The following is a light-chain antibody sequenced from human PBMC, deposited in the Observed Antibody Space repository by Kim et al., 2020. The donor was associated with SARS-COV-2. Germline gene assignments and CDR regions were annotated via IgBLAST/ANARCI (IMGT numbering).Light chain of an antibody. Sequence: PVETVNLTCTAKTNAGGRYTFVCWYQQEPGRALKLLIYATKGRPSGAPDRFSGSKSGGTAALTVSGLQTADDAEYYCRVYAGTRVVFGSGTQVTVL. V-gene: IGLV2-8*01. CDR3: RVYAGTRVV. J-gene: IGLJ1*01. CDR2: ATK. CDR1: TNAGGRYTF.